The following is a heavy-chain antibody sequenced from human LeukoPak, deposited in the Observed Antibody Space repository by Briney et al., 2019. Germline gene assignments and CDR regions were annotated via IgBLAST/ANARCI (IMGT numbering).Heavy chain of an antibody. J-gene: IGHJ5*02. Sequence: SEALSLTCTVSGGSISSYYWSWIRQPAGKGLEWIGRIYTSGSTNYNPSLKSRVTISVDTSKNQFSLKLSSVTAADTAVYYCARDSGDYDILTGYHYNWFDPWGQGTLVTVSS. CDR2: IYTSGST. D-gene: IGHD3-9*01. CDR3: ARDSGDYDILTGYHYNWFDP. CDR1: GGSISSYY. V-gene: IGHV4-4*07.